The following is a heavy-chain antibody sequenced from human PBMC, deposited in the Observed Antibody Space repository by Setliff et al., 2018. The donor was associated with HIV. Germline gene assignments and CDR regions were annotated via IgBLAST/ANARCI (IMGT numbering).Heavy chain of an antibody. Sequence: PSETLPLTCTVSGGSISSSVYYWGWIRQPPGKGLEWIGNIYYSGSTYYNPSLKSRITISVDTSKNQFPLKLSSVTAADTAVYYCARHYQHSWVGVDYYFMDVWGKGTTVTVSS. CDR2: IYYSGST. CDR1: GGSISSSVYY. J-gene: IGHJ6*03. D-gene: IGHD1-26*01. CDR3: ARHYQHSWVGVDYYFMDV. V-gene: IGHV4-39*01.